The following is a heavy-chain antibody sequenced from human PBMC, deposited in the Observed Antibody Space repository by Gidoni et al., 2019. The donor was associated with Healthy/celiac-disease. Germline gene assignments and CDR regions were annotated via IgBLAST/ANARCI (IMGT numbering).Heavy chain of an antibody. V-gene: IGHV3-74*01. D-gene: IGHD5-12*01. CDR2: INRDGSST. CDR1: GFTFSSHW. J-gene: IGHJ5*02. Sequence: EVQLVESGGGLVRPGGSLRLSCAASGFTFSSHWRHWVRPAPGKGLVWVSRINRDGSSTSYADSVKGRFTISRDNAKNTLYLQMNSLRAEDTAVYYCARDIESGYSGYDLGNNWFDPWGQGTLVTVSS. CDR3: ARDIESGYSGYDLGNNWFDP.